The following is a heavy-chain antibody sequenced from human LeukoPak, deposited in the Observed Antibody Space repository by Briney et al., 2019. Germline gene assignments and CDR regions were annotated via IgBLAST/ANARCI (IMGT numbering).Heavy chain of an antibody. CDR3: ASVLLRLLDY. Sequence: SETLSHTCTVSGGSISSSSYYWGWIRQPPGKGLEWIGSIYYSGSTYYNPSLKSRVTISVDTSKNQFSLKLSSVTAADTAVYYCASVLLRLLDYWGQGTLVTVSS. CDR1: GGSISSSSYY. V-gene: IGHV4-39*01. CDR2: IYYSGST. D-gene: IGHD4-17*01. J-gene: IGHJ4*02.